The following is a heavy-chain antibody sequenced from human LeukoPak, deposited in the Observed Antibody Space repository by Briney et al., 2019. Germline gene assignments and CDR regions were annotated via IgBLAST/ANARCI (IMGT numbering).Heavy chain of an antibody. D-gene: IGHD3-3*01. CDR2: ISYDGSNK. J-gene: IGHJ4*02. CDR3: AKDPSPATYYDFWSGYYRYFDY. V-gene: IGHV3-30*18. CDR1: GFTFSSYG. Sequence: PGGSLRLSCAASGFTFSSYGMHWVRQAPGKGLEWVAVISYDGSNKYYADSVKGRFTISRDNSKNTLYLQMNSLRAEDTAVYYCAKDPSPATYYDFWSGYYRYFDYWGQGTLVTVSS.